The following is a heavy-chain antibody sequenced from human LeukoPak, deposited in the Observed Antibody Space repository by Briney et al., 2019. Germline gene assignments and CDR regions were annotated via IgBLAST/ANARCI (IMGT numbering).Heavy chain of an antibody. CDR1: GGSFSGYY. D-gene: IGHD2-21*02. CDR2: INHRGST. Sequence: PSETLSLTCAVYGGSFSGYYWSWIRQPPGKGLEWIGEINHRGSTNYNQSLKSRVTISVDTSKNQFSLKLSSVTAADTAVYYCARGPYCGGDCYSKGADYWGQGTLVTVSS. V-gene: IGHV4-34*01. J-gene: IGHJ4*02. CDR3: ARGPYCGGDCYSKGADY.